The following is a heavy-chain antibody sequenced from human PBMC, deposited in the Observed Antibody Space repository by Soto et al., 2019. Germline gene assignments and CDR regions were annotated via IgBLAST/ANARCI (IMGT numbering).Heavy chain of an antibody. D-gene: IGHD5-18*01. Sequence: SVKVSCKTSGGSFSTFAISWVRLAPGQGLEWMGVFIPGFAAPTYAQRFQGRITIDADESTSTAYMELRSLRSDDTAVYYCARGIGYSYGFNWFDPWGQGTLVTVSS. J-gene: IGHJ5*02. V-gene: IGHV1-69*13. CDR1: GGSFSTFA. CDR2: FIPGFAAP. CDR3: ARGIGYSYGFNWFDP.